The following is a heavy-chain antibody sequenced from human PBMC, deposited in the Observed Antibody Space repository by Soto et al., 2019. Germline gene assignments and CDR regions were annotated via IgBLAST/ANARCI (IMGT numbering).Heavy chain of an antibody. Sequence: SDILALTCTVTGGSIASHYWCWIRQPPGKGLEWIGYIYYSGSTNYNPSLKSRVTISVDTSKNQFSLKLSSVTAADTAVYYCARVWGGAFDFWGHGTMVTVS. CDR3: ARVWGGAFDF. CDR2: IYYSGST. CDR1: GGSIASHY. D-gene: IGHD3-10*01. J-gene: IGHJ3*01. V-gene: IGHV4-59*11.